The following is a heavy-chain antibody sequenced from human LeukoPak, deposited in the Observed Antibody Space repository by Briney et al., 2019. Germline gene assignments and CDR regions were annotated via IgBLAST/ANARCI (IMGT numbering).Heavy chain of an antibody. V-gene: IGHV4-59*01. J-gene: IGHJ6*02. CDR2: IYYSGST. CDR1: GGSISSYY. CDR3: AREVLLDYGSGSYYKNYYYGMDV. D-gene: IGHD3-10*01. Sequence: PSETLSLTCTVSGGSISSYYWSWIRQPPGKGLEWIGYIYYSGSTNYDPSLKSRVTISVDTSKNQFSLKLSSVTAADTAVYYCAREVLLDYGSGSYYKNYYYGMDVWGQGTTVTVSS.